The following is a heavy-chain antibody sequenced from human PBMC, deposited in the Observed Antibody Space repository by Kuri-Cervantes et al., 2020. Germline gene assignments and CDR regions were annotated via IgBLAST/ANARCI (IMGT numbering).Heavy chain of an antibody. V-gene: IGHV4-61*01. Sequence: ESLKISCTVSGGSVSSGTYYWSWIRQPPGKGLEWIGYIYYSESTNYNPSLKSRVTISVDTSKNQFSQKLSSVTAADTAVYYCARLYCSGGSCYATFQHWGQGTLVTVSS. D-gene: IGHD2-15*01. CDR2: IYYSEST. CDR1: GGSVSSGTYY. J-gene: IGHJ1*01. CDR3: ARLYCSGGSCYATFQH.